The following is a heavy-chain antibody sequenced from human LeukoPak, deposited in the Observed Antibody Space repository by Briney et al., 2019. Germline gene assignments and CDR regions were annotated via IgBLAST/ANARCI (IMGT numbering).Heavy chain of an antibody. CDR2: ISWNSGSI. V-gene: IGHV3-9*01. D-gene: IGHD3-22*01. Sequence: GGSLRLSCAASGFTFDDYAMQWVRQAPGKGLEWVSGISWNSGSIGYADSVKGRFTISRDNAKNSLYLQMNSLRAEDTALYYCAKAGYYDSSGYIDYWGQGTLVTVSS. CDR1: GFTFDDYA. CDR3: AKAGYYDSSGYIDY. J-gene: IGHJ4*02.